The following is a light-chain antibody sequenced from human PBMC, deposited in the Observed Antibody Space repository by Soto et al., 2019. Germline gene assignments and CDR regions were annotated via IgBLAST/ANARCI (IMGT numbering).Light chain of an antibody. Sequence: QSVLTQPASVSGSPGQSIPISCTGTSSDVGGCNYVSWYQQHPGKAPKLMIYDVSNRPSGVSNRFSGSKSGNTASLTISGLQAEDEADYYCSSYTSSRTGVFGTGTKVTVL. J-gene: IGLJ1*01. CDR1: SSDVGGCNY. CDR2: DVS. V-gene: IGLV2-14*01. CDR3: SSYTSSRTGV.